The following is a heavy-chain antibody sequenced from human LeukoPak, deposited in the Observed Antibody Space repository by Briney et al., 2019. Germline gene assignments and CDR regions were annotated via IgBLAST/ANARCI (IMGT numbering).Heavy chain of an antibody. D-gene: IGHD3-10*01. CDR2: ISAYNGNR. CDR1: GYTFTSYS. CDR3: ARDEGLLWFGELLSTFRAYYYYGMDV. Sequence: EASVKVSCKSTGYTFTSYSISWVRQAPGQGLEWMGWISAYNGNRKYAQKLQGRVTMNTDRSTSTANMELRSLRSDDTAVYYCARDEGLLWFGELLSTFRAYYYYGMDVWGQGTTVTVSS. J-gene: IGHJ6*02. V-gene: IGHV1-18*01.